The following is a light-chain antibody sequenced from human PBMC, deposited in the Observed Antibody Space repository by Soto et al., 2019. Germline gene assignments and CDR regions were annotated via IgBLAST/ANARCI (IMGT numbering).Light chain of an antibody. Sequence: DIQMTQSPSTLSASVGDRVTITCRASQSTDSWLAWYQQKPGKAPKLLIYGASTLERGVPSRFSGRGSGTEFTLTISSLQPDDFATYYCQQYRTFGQGTKVDIK. CDR3: QQYRT. J-gene: IGKJ2*01. CDR1: QSTDSW. V-gene: IGKV1-5*01. CDR2: GAS.